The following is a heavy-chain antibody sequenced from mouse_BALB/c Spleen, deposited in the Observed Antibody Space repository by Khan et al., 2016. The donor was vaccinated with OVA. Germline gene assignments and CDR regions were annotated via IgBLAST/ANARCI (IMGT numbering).Heavy chain of an antibody. Sequence: EVQLQQPGPELVKPGASVKISCKASGYSFTGYFMNWVMQSHGKSLEWIGPINPHIGETFYNQKFKGKATLTVDESSSTAHMELRSLTSEDSAVYYCARIYRSDFDYWGQGTTLTVSS. CDR3: ARIYRSDFDY. D-gene: IGHD1-1*01. V-gene: IGHV1-20*01. CDR1: GYSFTGYF. J-gene: IGHJ2*01. CDR2: INPHIGET.